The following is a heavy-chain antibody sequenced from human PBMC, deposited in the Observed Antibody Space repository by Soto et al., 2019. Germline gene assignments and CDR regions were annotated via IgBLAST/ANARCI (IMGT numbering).Heavy chain of an antibody. J-gene: IGHJ6*02. CDR3: AKAAGTNYVMDV. D-gene: IGHD6-13*01. Sequence: HPCGSLRLSCAASGFTFDDYGMSWVRQAPGKGLEWVAVISYDGSNKYYADSVKGRFTISRDNSKNTLYLQMNSLRAEDTAVYYCAKAAGTNYVMDVWVQGTTVTVSS. CDR1: GFTFDDYG. V-gene: IGHV3-30*18. CDR2: ISYDGSNK.